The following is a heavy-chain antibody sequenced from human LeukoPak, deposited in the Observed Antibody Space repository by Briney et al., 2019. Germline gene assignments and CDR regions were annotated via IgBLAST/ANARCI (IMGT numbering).Heavy chain of an antibody. CDR3: ARDGAVAGYYYYYYMDV. D-gene: IGHD6-19*01. Sequence: GGSLRLSCAASGFTFSSHRMSWVRQAPGKGLEWVSSISSSSSYIYYADSVKGRFTISRDNAKNSLYLQMNSLRAEDTAVYYCARDGAVAGYYYYYYMDVWGKGTTVTVSS. V-gene: IGHV3-21*01. CDR2: ISSSSSYI. J-gene: IGHJ6*03. CDR1: GFTFSSHR.